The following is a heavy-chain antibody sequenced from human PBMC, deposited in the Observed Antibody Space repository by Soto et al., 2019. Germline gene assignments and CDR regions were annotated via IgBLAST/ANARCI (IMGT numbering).Heavy chain of an antibody. CDR1: GVSISSGGYY. V-gene: IGHV4-31*03. D-gene: IGHD3-10*01. J-gene: IGHJ6*02. Sequence: QVQLQESGPGLVKPSQTLSLTCTVSGVSISSGGYYWSWIRQHQGKGLEWIGYIYYSGSTYYNPSLKIRFTISVDTSKNQFSLKLSSGTAADTAVYYCARESPKVRAPDVWGQGPTGTVSS. CDR3: ARESPKVRAPDV. CDR2: IYYSGST.